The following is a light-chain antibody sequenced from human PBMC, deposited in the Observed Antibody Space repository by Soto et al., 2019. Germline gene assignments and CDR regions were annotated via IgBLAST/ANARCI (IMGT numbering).Light chain of an antibody. CDR3: LQDYNYPRT. V-gene: IGKV1-6*01. Sequence: AIQMTQSPSSLSASVGDRVTLTCRASQDIGKALGWYQQKPGEAPKLLIFEASTVQTGVPSRFSGSGSGTDFTLTIRSLQPEDFATYFCLQDYNYPRTFGQR. CDR1: QDIGKA. CDR2: EAS. J-gene: IGKJ1*01.